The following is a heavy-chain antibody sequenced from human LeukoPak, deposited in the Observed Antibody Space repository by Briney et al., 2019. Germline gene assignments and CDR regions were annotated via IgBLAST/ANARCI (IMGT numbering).Heavy chain of an antibody. CDR3: AREGRYCSGGSCPIDY. Sequence: SQTLSLTCTVSGGSISSGTYYWSWIRQPAGKGLEWIGRIYTSGSTNYNPSLKSRVTISVDTSKNQFSLKLSSVTAADTAVYYCAREGRYCSGGSCPIDYWGQGTLVTVSS. CDR2: IYTSGST. V-gene: IGHV4-61*02. CDR1: GGSISSGTYY. D-gene: IGHD2-15*01. J-gene: IGHJ4*02.